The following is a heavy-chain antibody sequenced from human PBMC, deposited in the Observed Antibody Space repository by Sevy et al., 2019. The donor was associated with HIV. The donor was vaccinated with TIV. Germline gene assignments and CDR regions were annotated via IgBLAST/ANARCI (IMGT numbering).Heavy chain of an antibody. CDR2: ISGSGGST. J-gene: IGHJ2*01. D-gene: IGHD3-3*01. CDR3: AKDHLRFGPYPGYFDL. CDR1: GFTFSSYA. V-gene: IGHV3-23*01. Sequence: GGSLRLSCAASGFTFSSYAMSWVRQAPGKGLEWVSAISGSGGSTYYADSVKGRFTISRDNSKNTLYLQMNSLRAEDTAVYYCAKDHLRFGPYPGYFDLWGRGTLVTVSS.